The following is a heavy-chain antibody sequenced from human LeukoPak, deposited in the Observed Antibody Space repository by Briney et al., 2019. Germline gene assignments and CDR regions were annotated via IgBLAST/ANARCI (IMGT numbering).Heavy chain of an antibody. CDR3: ARVPYYHDSSGYYPTTTLDY. Sequence: ASVKVSCKASGYTFTGYYMHWVRQAPGQGLEWMGWINPNSGGTNYAQKFQGRVTMTRDTSISTAYMELSRLRSDDTAVYYCARVPYYHDSSGYYPTTTLDYWGQGTLVTVSS. CDR2: INPNSGGT. J-gene: IGHJ4*02. V-gene: IGHV1-2*02. CDR1: GYTFTGYY. D-gene: IGHD3-22*01.